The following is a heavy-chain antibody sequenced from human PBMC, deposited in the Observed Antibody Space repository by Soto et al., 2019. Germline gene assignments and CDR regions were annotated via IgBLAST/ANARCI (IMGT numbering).Heavy chain of an antibody. D-gene: IGHD4-17*01. V-gene: IGHV1-24*01. CDR1: GYTLTELS. Sequence: ASVKVSCKVSGYTLTELSMHWVRQAPGKGLEWMGGFDPEDGETIYAQKFQGRVTMTEDTSTDTAYMELSSLRSEDTAVYYCATSDYGGNAYYYYYGMDVWGQGTTVTVSS. CDR2: FDPEDGET. CDR3: ATSDYGGNAYYYYYGMDV. J-gene: IGHJ6*02.